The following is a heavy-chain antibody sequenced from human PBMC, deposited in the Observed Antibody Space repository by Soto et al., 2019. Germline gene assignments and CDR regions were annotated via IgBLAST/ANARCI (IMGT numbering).Heavy chain of an antibody. D-gene: IGHD3-22*01. CDR1: GDTLTNSY. CDR3: ARMVVPTTDFDS. Sequence: QVQLAHSGPEVKKPGASVKVSCKASGDTLTNSYLHWVRQAPGQGLEWLGWINPNNGDTNYAQKFRGRVTMTRDTSNNTVYMELTRLTSDDTAVYFCARMVVPTTDFDSWGQGTPVTVSS. V-gene: IGHV1-2*02. CDR2: INPNNGDT. J-gene: IGHJ4*02.